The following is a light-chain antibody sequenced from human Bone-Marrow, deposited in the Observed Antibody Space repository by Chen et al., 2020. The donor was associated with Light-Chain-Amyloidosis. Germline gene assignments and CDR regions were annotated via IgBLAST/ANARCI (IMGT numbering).Light chain of an antibody. V-gene: IGKV3-20*01. CDR2: GSS. CDR1: QTISSNY. Sequence: EIVLTQSPGTLSLSPGEGANLSCRASQTISSNYLTWYQQKFGQAPRLLIYGSSSRATGIPDRFTGSGSGPDITLTINRLEPEDFERYFCQQYGTSPLTFGGGTTVEI. J-gene: IGKJ4*01. CDR3: QQYGTSPLT.